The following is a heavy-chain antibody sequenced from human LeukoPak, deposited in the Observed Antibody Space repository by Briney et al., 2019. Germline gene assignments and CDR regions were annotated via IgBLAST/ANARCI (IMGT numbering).Heavy chain of an antibody. D-gene: IGHD3-10*01. Sequence: GGSLRLSCAASGFTFSDYYMSWIRQAPGKGLEWVSYISSSGSTIYYADSVKGRFTISRDNSKNTLYLQMNSLRAEDTAVYYCAKDRWGSGNQQIDYWGQGTLVTVSS. J-gene: IGHJ4*02. V-gene: IGHV3-11*01. CDR3: AKDRWGSGNQQIDY. CDR1: GFTFSDYY. CDR2: ISSSGSTI.